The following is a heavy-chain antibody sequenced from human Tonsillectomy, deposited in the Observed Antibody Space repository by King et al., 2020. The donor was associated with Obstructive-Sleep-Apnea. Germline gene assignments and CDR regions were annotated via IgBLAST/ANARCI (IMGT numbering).Heavy chain of an antibody. D-gene: IGHD5-24*01. CDR2: ISSSGSTI. Sequence: VQLVESGGGLVKPGGSLRLSCAASGFTFSDYYMSWIRQAPGKGLEWVSYISSSGSTIYYADSVKGRFTISRDNAKNSRYLQMNSLRAEDPAVYYCARYREEMATMAGFLDYWGQGTLVTVSS. J-gene: IGHJ4*02. CDR3: ARYREEMATMAGFLDY. CDR1: GFTFSDYY. V-gene: IGHV3-11*01.